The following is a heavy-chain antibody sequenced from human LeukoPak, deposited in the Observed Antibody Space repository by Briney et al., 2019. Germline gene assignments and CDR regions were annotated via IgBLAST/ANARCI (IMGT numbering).Heavy chain of an antibody. V-gene: IGHV4-59*01. Sequence: SETLSLTCAVYGGSFSSYYWSWIRQPPGKGLEWIGYIYYSGSTNYDPSLKSRVTISVDTSKNQFSLKLSSVTAADTAVYYCARSITGTTRAFDIWGQGTMVTVSS. J-gene: IGHJ3*02. CDR2: IYYSGST. D-gene: IGHD1-7*01. CDR3: ARSITGTTRAFDI. CDR1: GGSFSSYY.